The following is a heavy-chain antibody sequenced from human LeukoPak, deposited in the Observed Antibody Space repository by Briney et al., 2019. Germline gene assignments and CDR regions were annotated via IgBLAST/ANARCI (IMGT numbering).Heavy chain of an antibody. CDR3: ARGEGSGSYYYFNY. V-gene: IGHV3-48*03. D-gene: IGHD3-10*01. CDR1: GFTFSSYE. Sequence: GGSLRLSCAASGFTFSSYEMNWVRQAPGKGLEWVSYISSSGSTIYYADSVKGRFTISRDNAKNSLYLQMNSLRAEDTAVYYCARGEGSGSYYYFNYWGQGTLVTVSS. CDR2: ISSSGSTI. J-gene: IGHJ4*02.